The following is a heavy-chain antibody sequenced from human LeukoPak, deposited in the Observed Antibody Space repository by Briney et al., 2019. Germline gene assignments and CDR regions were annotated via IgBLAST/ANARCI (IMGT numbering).Heavy chain of an antibody. CDR1: GASISSSDYY. J-gene: IGHJ4*02. CDR3: ARQYYYGSGSSPSLYFDY. V-gene: IGHV4-39*01. CDR2: IYYRGST. D-gene: IGHD3-10*01. Sequence: PSETLSLTCTVSGASISSSDYYWGWIRQPPGKGLEWIGSIYYRGSTYYNPSLKSRVTMSVDTSKNQFSLKLSSVTAADTAVYYCARQYYYGSGSSPSLYFDYWGQGTLVTVSS.